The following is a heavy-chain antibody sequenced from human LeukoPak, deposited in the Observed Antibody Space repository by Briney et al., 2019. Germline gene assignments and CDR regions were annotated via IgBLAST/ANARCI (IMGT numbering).Heavy chain of an antibody. CDR2: IIPIFGTA. CDR1: GGTFSSYG. J-gene: IGHJ4*02. CDR3: ATDRRYYDSSGSTTVEFDY. V-gene: IGHV1-69*13. Sequence: SVKVSCKASGGTFSSYGIRWVRQAPGQGLEWMGGIIPIFGTANYAQKFQGRVTIPADESTSTAYMELSSLRSEDTAVYYCATDRRYYDSSGSTTVEFDYWGQGTLVTVSS. D-gene: IGHD3-22*01.